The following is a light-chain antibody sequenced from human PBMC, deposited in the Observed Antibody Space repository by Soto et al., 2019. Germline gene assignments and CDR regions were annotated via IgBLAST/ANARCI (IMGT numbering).Light chain of an antibody. CDR2: GAI. J-gene: IGKJ5*01. V-gene: IGKV1-9*01. CDR3: QLLYSYPST. Sequence: DIQLTQSPSLLSASVGDRVTITCRASQGITNNLAWYQQKPGKAPKLLIYGAITLQSGVPSRFSGSGSGPQFTLTITGLQPEDCATCYCQLLYSYPSTFGQGTRLEIK. CDR1: QGITNN.